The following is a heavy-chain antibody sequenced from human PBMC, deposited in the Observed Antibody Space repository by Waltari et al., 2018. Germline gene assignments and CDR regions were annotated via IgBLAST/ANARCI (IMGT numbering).Heavy chain of an antibody. CDR1: GYTFTGYY. D-gene: IGHD6-13*01. CDR2: NNPNSRAT. J-gene: IGHJ4*02. CDR3: QQLLDY. Sequence: QVQLVQSGAEVKKPGASVKVSCKASGYTFTGYYMHWVRQAPGQGLEWMGRNNPNSRATNYAQKFQGRVTMTRDPSISTAYMELSRLRSDDTAVLLQQQLLDYWGQGTLVTVSS. V-gene: IGHV1-2*06.